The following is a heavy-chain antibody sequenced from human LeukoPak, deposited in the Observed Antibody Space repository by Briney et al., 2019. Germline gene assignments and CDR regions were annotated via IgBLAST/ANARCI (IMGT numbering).Heavy chain of an antibody. V-gene: IGHV4-34*01. Sequence: SETLSLTCAVYGGSFSGYYWSWIRQPPGKGLEWIGEINHSGSTDYNPSLKSRVTISVDTSKNQFSLKLSSVTAADTAVYYCARDIRVTYYYDSSGYGPIDYWGQGTLVTVSS. CDR2: INHSGST. D-gene: IGHD3-22*01. CDR3: ARDIRVTYYYDSSGYGPIDY. J-gene: IGHJ4*02. CDR1: GGSFSGYY.